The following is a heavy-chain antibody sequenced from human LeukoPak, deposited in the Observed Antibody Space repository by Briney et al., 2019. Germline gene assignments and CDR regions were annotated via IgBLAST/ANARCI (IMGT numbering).Heavy chain of an antibody. D-gene: IGHD3-10*01. CDR1: GFTFSSYT. CDR3: VKDSSSGSYFDY. V-gene: IGHV3-23*01. CDR2: IGSSGGNT. J-gene: IGHJ4*02. Sequence: GGSLRLSCAASGFTFSSYTMNWVRQAPGKGLEWVSGIGSSGGNTYYADSVKGRFTISRDNSRNTLHLQMSSLRVEDTAVYYCVKDSSSGSYFDYWGQGTLVTVSS.